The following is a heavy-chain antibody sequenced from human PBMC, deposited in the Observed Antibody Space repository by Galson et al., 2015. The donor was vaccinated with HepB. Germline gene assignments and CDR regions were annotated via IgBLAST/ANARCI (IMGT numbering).Heavy chain of an antibody. J-gene: IGHJ4*02. CDR3: ARMSRAPGVDY. D-gene: IGHD2-2*01. CDR2: INHSGST. CDR1: GGSFSGYY. V-gene: IGHV4-34*01. Sequence: SETLSLTCAVYGGSFSGYYWSWIRQPPGKGLEWIGEINHSGSTNYNPSLKSRVTISVDTSKNQFSLKLSSVTAADTAVYYCARMSRAPGVDYWGQGTLVTVSS.